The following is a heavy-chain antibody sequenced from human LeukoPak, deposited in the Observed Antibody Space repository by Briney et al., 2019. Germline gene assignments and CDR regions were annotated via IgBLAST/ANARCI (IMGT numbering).Heavy chain of an antibody. CDR1: GFTVSSNY. CDR3: ATADSGSYYPGFDY. CDR2: VYSGGST. J-gene: IGHJ4*02. V-gene: IGHV3-66*01. D-gene: IGHD1-26*01. Sequence: PGGSLRLSCAASGFTVSSNYMSWVRQAPGKGLEWVSVVYSGGSTHYADSVKGRFTISRDNSKNTLYLHMNSLRAEDTAVYYCATADSGSYYPGFDYWGQGTLVTVSS.